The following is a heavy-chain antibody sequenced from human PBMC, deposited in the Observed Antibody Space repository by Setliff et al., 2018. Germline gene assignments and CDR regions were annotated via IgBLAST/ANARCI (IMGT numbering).Heavy chain of an antibody. D-gene: IGHD3-3*01. CDR3: ASPRRDDLDSPFDAFDI. J-gene: IGHJ3*02. CDR2: IYHRGRT. V-gene: IGHV4-38-2*01. CDR1: GASITSGHY. Sequence: LSLTCGVSGASITSGHYWGWIRQPPGKGLEWIGTIYHRGRTYYNPSLRSRVTMSLDTSKNQFSLRLSSVTAADTAVYYCASPRRDDLDSPFDAFDIWGQGTMVTV.